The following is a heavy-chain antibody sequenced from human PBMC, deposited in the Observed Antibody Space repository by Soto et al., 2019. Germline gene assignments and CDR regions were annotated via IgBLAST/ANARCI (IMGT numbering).Heavy chain of an antibody. CDR3: ARKDKSGYFNWFDP. Sequence: PGESLKISCRTSGYRFTSYWIAWVRQMPGKGVEWMGIIFPSDSDTRYSPSFQGQVTISADRSTSTVFLQWASLKASDTAVYFCARKDKSGYFNWFDPWGQGTLVTVSS. CDR1: GYRFTSYW. V-gene: IGHV5-51*01. CDR2: IFPSDSDT. D-gene: IGHD3-22*01. J-gene: IGHJ5*02.